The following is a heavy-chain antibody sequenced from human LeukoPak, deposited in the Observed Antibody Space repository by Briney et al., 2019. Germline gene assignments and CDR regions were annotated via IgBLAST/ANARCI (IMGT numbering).Heavy chain of an antibody. CDR2: ISGSGGST. CDR3: AKDGTPGDY. D-gene: IGHD2-15*01. Sequence: GGSLRLSCAASGFTFSSSGMSWVRQAPGMGLEWVAAISGSGGSTYYEESVKGRFTISRDNSKNTLYLQMSGLRAGDTAVYFCAKDGTPGDYWGQGTRVTVSS. CDR1: GFTFSSSG. V-gene: IGHV3-23*01. J-gene: IGHJ4*02.